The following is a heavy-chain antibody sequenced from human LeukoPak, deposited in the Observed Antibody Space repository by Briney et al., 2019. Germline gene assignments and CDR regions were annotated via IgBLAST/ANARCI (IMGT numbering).Heavy chain of an antibody. D-gene: IGHD6-13*01. V-gene: IGHV4-4*09. CDR2: IYTSGST. Sequence: SETLSLTCTVSGGSISSYYWSWIRQPPGKGLEWIGYIYTSGSTNYNPSPKSRVTISVDTSKNQFSLKLSSVTAADTAVYYCARHFTIAAAEFDPWGQGTLVTVSS. CDR3: ARHFTIAAAEFDP. J-gene: IGHJ5*02. CDR1: GGSISSYY.